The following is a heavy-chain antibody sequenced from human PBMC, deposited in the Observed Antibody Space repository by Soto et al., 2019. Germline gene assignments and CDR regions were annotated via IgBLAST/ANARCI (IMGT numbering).Heavy chain of an antibody. CDR2: IYYSGST. D-gene: IGHD3-3*01. CDR3: ARRKYNFWSGYSGVNFDY. J-gene: IGHJ4*02. V-gene: IGHV4-39*01. Sequence: SETLSLTCTVSGGSISSSSYYWGWIRQPPGKGLEWIGSIYYSGSTYYNPSLKGRVPITVDTSKNQFSLKLSSVTAADTAVYYCARRKYNFWSGYSGVNFDYWGQGTLVTVSS. CDR1: GGSISSSSYY.